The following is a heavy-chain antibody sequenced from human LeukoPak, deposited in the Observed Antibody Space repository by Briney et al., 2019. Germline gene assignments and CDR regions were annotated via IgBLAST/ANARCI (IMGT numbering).Heavy chain of an antibody. V-gene: IGHV4-34*01. D-gene: IGHD6-6*01. CDR3: ARGPLAPLYSSSSGLYNWFDP. Sequence: SETLSLTCAVYGGSFSGYYWSWIRQPPGKGLEWIGEINHSGSTNYNPSLKSRVTISVDTSKNQFSLKLSSVTAADTAVYYCARGPLAPLYSSSSGLYNWFDPWGQGTLVTVSS. J-gene: IGHJ5*02. CDR1: GGSFSGYY. CDR2: INHSGST.